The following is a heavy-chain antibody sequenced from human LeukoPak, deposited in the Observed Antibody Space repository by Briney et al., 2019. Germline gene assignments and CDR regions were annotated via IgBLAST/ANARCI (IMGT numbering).Heavy chain of an antibody. CDR2: ISSSSSYI. V-gene: IGHV3-21*01. Sequence: GGSLRLSCAASGFVFSNYEMNWVRQAPGKGLEWVSSISSSSSYIYYADSVKGRFTISRDNAKNSLYLQMNSLRAEDTAVYYCARSEGPGIAAAGPWGQGTLVTVSS. D-gene: IGHD6-13*01. CDR1: GFVFSNYE. J-gene: IGHJ4*02. CDR3: ARSEGPGIAAAGP.